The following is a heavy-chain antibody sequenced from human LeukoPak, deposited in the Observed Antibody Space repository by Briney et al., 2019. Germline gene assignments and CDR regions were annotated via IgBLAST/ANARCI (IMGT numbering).Heavy chain of an antibody. CDR2: ISSSGTTK. D-gene: IGHD2/OR15-2a*01. Sequence: PGGSLRLYCAAHCFTIRVYEINLVRQGPGKGLEWVSYISSSGTTKYYADSVKGRFTLSRDNAKKSLSLQMNSLRAEDTAVYYCARSNRDAFDMWGQGTVVTVSS. CDR3: ARSNRDAFDM. J-gene: IGHJ3*02. V-gene: IGHV3-48*03. CDR1: CFTIRVYE.